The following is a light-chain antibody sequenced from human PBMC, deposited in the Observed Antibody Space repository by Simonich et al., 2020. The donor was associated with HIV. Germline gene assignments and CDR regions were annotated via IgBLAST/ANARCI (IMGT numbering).Light chain of an antibody. Sequence: AIQLTQSPSSLSASVGNRVTITCRASQGISSALAWYQQKPGKAPKLRIYDASSLESGVPSRFSGSGSGTEFTLTISSLQPDDFATYYCQQYNNYRTFGQGTKVEIK. CDR2: DAS. CDR3: QQYNNYRT. J-gene: IGKJ1*01. CDR1: QGISSA. V-gene: IGKV1D-13*01.